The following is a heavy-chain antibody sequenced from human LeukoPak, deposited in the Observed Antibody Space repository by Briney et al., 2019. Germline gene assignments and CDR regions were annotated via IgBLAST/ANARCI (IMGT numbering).Heavy chain of an antibody. J-gene: IGHJ4*02. V-gene: IGHV3-30*18. D-gene: IGHD4-11*01. CDR1: GFTFSSYG. CDR3: AKIGNYDLDY. Sequence: GGSLRLSCAASGFTFSSYGMHWVRQAPGKGLEWVAVISYDGSNKYYADSVKGRFTISRDNSKNTLYLQMNSLRAEDTAVYYCAKIGNYDLDYWGQGTLVTVPS. CDR2: ISYDGSNK.